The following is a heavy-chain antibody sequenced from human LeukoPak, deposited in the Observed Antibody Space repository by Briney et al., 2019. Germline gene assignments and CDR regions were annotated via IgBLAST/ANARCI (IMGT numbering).Heavy chain of an antibody. Sequence: PSETLSLTCTVSGGSISPYYWSWIRQPPGKGLEWIGYIHSSGNTNYNPALKSRVTISVDTSKNQFSLKVTSVTAADTAVYYCAGRLYSATYYYWGQGTLVTISS. CDR3: AGRLYSATYYY. CDR1: GGSISPYY. J-gene: IGHJ4*02. CDR2: IHSSGNT. D-gene: IGHD1-26*01. V-gene: IGHV4-59*08.